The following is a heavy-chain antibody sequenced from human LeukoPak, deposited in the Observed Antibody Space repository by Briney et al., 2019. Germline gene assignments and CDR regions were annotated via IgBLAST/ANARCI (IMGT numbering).Heavy chain of an antibody. V-gene: IGHV3-21*01. D-gene: IGHD5-12*01. J-gene: IGHJ4*02. CDR3: ARGPSGYHNT. CDR1: GFTFSSYS. Sequence: PGGSLRLSCAASGFTFSSYSMNWVRQAPGKGLEWVSSISSSYIYYADSVKGRFTISRDNAKNSLYLQMNSLRAEDTAVYYCARGPSGYHNTGGQGTLVTVSS. CDR2: ISSSYI.